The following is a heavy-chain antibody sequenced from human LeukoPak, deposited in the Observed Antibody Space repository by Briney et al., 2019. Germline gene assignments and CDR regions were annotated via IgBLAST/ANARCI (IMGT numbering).Heavy chain of an antibody. Sequence: SETLSLTCAVSGGSVKTYYWSWIRQSPERGLQWIGFIHATGSTNTFPSPKSRVTISLDTSTNQFSLRLKSVTAADTAVYYCARHSARGYNYIDFWGRGTLVTVSS. V-gene: IGHV4-4*08. CDR2: IHATGST. D-gene: IGHD5-24*01. CDR1: GGSVKTYY. J-gene: IGHJ4*02. CDR3: ARHSARGYNYIDF.